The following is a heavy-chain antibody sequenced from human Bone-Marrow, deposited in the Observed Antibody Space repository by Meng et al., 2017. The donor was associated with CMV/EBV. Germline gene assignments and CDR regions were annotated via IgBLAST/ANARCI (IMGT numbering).Heavy chain of an antibody. J-gene: IGHJ4*02. D-gene: IGHD6-13*01. CDR2: IRYDGSNK. CDR1: GFTFSSYG. V-gene: IGHV3-30*02. Sequence: GGSLRLSCAASGFTFSSYGMHWVRQAPGKGLEWVAFIRYDGSNKYNADSVKGRFTISRDNSKNTLYLQITSLRAEDTAVYYWAKDPQQLADYWGQGTLVTVSS. CDR3: AKDPQQLADY.